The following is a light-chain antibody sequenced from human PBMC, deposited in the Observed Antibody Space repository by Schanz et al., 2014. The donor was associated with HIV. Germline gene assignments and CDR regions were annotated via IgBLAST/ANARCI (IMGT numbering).Light chain of an antibody. CDR3: AAWDVNLNGPV. V-gene: IGLV1-47*01. CDR2: RND. CDR1: SSNIGSNY. J-gene: IGLJ2*01. Sequence: QSVLTQPPSASGTPGQRVTISCTGSSSNIGSNYVYWYQQLPGTAPKLLIYRNDQRPSGVPDRFSGSKSGTSATLDISGLQSEDEADYYCAAWDVNLNGPVFGGGTKLTVL.